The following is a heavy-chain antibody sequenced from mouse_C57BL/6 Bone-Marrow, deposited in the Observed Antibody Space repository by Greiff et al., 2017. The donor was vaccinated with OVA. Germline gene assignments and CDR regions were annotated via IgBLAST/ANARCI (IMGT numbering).Heavy chain of an antibody. V-gene: IGHV1-85*01. Sequence: VQLQQSGPELVKPGASVKLSCKASGYTFTSYDINWVKQRPGQGLEWIGWIYPRDGSTKYNEKFKGKATLTVDTSSSTAYMELHSLTSEDSAVYFCARRRAWDWFAYWGQGTLVTVSA. CDR3: ARRRAWDWFAY. CDR1: GYTFTSYD. CDR2: IYPRDGST. J-gene: IGHJ3*01. D-gene: IGHD4-1*01.